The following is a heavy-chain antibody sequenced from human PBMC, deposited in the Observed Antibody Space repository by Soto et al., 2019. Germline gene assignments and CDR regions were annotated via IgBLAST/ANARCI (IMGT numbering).Heavy chain of an antibody. CDR3: ARSGDNYNRLDY. D-gene: IGHD1-1*01. CDR2: SSNSGTFS. CDR1: GFTFSDYY. Sequence: GGSLRLSCEGSGFTFSDYYISWIRQAPGKGLEWISYSSNSGTFSRYADSVKGRFSISRDNTKNLLYLQMSSLRAEDTAVYYCARSGDNYNRLDYWGQGTPVTVSS. V-gene: IGHV3-11*06. J-gene: IGHJ4*02.